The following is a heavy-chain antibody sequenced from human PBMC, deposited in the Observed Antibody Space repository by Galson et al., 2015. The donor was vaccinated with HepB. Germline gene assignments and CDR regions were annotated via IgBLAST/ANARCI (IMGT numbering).Heavy chain of an antibody. CDR2: ISLDGNTT. Sequence: SLRLSCAASGFNFSTYAMHWVRQAPGKGLEFVSSISLDGNTTYYADSVKGTFIISRDNSKNTLYLQMSSLKTEDTAVYYCVKDRYQQPKLYHFDHWGQGTLVSVSA. CDR3: VKDRYQQPKLYHFDH. CDR1: GFNFSTYA. V-gene: IGHV3-64D*08. J-gene: IGHJ4*02. D-gene: IGHD2-2*01.